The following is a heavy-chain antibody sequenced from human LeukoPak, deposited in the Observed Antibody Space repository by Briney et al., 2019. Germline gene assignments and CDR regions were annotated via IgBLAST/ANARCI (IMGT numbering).Heavy chain of an antibody. CDR1: GFTFSSYS. CDR2: ISSSSSYI. D-gene: IGHD1-14*01. Sequence: GGSLRLSCAASGFTFSSYSMNWVRQAPGRGLEWVSSISSSSSYIYYADSVKGRFTISRDNAKNSLYLQMNSLRAEDTAVYYCARDGIYYGMDVWGQGTTVTVSS. V-gene: IGHV3-21*01. CDR3: ARDGIYYGMDV. J-gene: IGHJ6*02.